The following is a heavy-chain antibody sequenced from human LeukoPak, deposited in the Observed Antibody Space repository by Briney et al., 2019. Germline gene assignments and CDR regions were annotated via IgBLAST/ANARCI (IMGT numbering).Heavy chain of an antibody. D-gene: IGHD6-13*01. CDR2: IIPILGIA. J-gene: IGHJ3*01. CDR3: ARLFSSSWYRGAFDL. V-gene: IGHV1-69*04. Sequence: SVKVSCKASGGTFSSYAISWVRQAPGQGLEWMGRIIPILGIANYAQKFQGRVTITADKSTSTAYMELSSLRSEDTAVYYCARLFSSSWYRGAFDLWGQGTMVTVSS. CDR1: GGTFSSYA.